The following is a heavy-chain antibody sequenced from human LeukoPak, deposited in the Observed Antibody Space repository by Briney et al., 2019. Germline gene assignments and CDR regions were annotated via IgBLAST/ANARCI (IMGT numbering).Heavy chain of an antibody. CDR1: GFTFSSCA. J-gene: IGHJ4*02. V-gene: IGHV3-64D*09. D-gene: IGHD6-19*01. CDR2: INDYGTTT. CDR3: VKDLSGWYSFDY. Sequence: GGSLRLSCSASGFTFSSCAMHWVRQAPGLGLEYVSGINDYGTTTHYGDSVRGRVTISRDDSKNTVHLQMSSLRAEDTAVYYCVKDLSGWYSFDYWGQGTLVTVSS.